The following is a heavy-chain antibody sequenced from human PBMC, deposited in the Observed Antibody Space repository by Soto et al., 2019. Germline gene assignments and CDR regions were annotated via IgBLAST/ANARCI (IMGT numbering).Heavy chain of an antibody. V-gene: IGHV4-34*01. CDR1: GGSFSGYY. D-gene: IGHD5-12*01. CDR3: ARGSGCSGYVLEYFQH. Sequence: SETLSLTCAVYGGSFSGYYWSWIRQPPGKGLEWIGEINHSGSTTYNPSLKSRVTISVDTSKNQFSLKLSSVTAADTAVYYCARGSGCSGYVLEYFQHWGQGTLVTVSS. J-gene: IGHJ1*01. CDR2: INHSGST.